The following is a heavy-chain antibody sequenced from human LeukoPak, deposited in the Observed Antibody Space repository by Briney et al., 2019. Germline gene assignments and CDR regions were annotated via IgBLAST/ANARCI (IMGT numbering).Heavy chain of an antibody. D-gene: IGHD2-2*01. J-gene: IGHJ3*02. CDR3: ALVKEPDALYAFDI. CDR2: ISYDGSNK. CDR1: GFTFSSYA. V-gene: IGHV3-30*04. Sequence: GGSLRLSCAASGFTFSSYAMHWVRQAPGKGLEWVAVISYDGSNKYYADSVKGRFTISRDNSKNTLYLQMNSLRAEDTAVYYCALVKEPDALYAFDIWGQGTMVTVSS.